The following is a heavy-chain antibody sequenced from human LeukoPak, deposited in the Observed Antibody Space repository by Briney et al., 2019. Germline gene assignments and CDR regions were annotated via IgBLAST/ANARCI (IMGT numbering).Heavy chain of an antibody. CDR2: IYDSRST. CDR1: AGSVRSDSYY. D-gene: IGHD5-18*01. V-gene: IGHV4-61*01. CDR3: ARERGYNYGILDY. J-gene: IGHJ4*02. Sequence: SETLSLTCTVSAGSVRSDSYYWSWIRQPPGKGLEWIGYIYDSRSTNYNPSLKSRVTISVDTSKNQFSLKLSSVTAADTAVYYCARERGYNYGILDYWGQGTLVTVSS.